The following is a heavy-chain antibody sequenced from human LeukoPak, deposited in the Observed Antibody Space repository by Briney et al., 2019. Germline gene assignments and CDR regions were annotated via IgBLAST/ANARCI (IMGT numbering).Heavy chain of an antibody. V-gene: IGHV4-4*07. CDR2: IYTSGST. Sequence: SETLSLTCTVSGGSISSYYWSWIRQPAGKGLEWIGRIYTSGSTNYNPSLKSRVTMSVDTSKNQFSLKLSSVTAADTAVYYCARDVDIVVVPAAISWFDPWGQGTLVTVSS. CDR3: ARDVDIVVVPAAISWFDP. CDR1: GGSISSYY. J-gene: IGHJ5*02. D-gene: IGHD2-2*03.